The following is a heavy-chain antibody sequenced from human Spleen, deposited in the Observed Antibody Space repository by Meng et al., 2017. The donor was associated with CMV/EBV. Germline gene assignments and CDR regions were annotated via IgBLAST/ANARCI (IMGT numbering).Heavy chain of an antibody. CDR1: GFTFSSYG. CDR2: IHYGTNDK. D-gene: IGHD1-1*01. Sequence: GGSLRLSCAASGFTFSSYGMHWVRQAPGKGLEWVAFIHYGTNDKYYADSVKGRFTISRDNSKNTLYLQMYSLRPEDTAVYYCAKLESPIIYEKIFDIWGQGTMVTVSS. J-gene: IGHJ3*02. V-gene: IGHV3-30*02. CDR3: AKLESPIIYEKIFDI.